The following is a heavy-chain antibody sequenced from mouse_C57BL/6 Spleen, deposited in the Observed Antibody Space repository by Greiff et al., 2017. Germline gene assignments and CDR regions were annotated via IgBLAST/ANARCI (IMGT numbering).Heavy chain of an antibody. D-gene: IGHD1-1*01. CDR1: GYTFTSYW. J-gene: IGHJ4*01. CDR3: ARPYYYGSSSYYAMDY. Sequence: QVQLQQPGAELVKPGASVKLSCKASGYTFTSYWMHWVKQRPGQGLEWIGMIHPNSGSTTYNEKFKSKDTLTVDKSSSTAYMQLSSLTSEDSAVYYWARPYYYGSSSYYAMDYWGQGTSVTVSS. CDR2: IHPNSGST. V-gene: IGHV1-64*01.